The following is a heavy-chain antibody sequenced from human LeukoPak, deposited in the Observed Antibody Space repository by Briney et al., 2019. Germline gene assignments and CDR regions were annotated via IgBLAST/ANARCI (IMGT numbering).Heavy chain of an antibody. D-gene: IGHD1-26*01. CDR3: AKNLGATRWYYFDY. CDR1: GFTFSSYA. J-gene: IGHJ4*02. CDR2: MSGSGGST. V-gene: IGHV3-23*01. Sequence: PGGSLRLSCAASGFTFSSYAMSWVRQAPGKGLEWVSGMSGSGGSTNYADSVKGRFTISRDNSKNTLYPQMNSLRAEDTAVYYCAKNLGATRWYYFDYWGQGTLVTVSS.